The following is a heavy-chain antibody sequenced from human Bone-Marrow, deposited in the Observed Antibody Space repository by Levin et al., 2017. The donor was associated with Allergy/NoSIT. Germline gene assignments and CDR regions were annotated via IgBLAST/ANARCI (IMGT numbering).Heavy chain of an antibody. CDR3: ARERGSGGFFDF. Sequence: PSETLSLTCSVSGDSISGHYFSWIRQSPGKGLEWIGYITDSGNTNYNPSLESRVSTSIDMAKNQFSLKLTSVTAADTAVYYCARERGSGGFFDFWGQGTQVIVSS. D-gene: IGHD4-23*01. V-gene: IGHV4-59*11. CDR2: ITDSGNT. CDR1: GDSISGHY. J-gene: IGHJ4*02.